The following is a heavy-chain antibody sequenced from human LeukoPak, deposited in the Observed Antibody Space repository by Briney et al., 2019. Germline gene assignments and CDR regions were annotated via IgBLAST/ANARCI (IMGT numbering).Heavy chain of an antibody. CDR2: INHSGST. Sequence: SETLSLTCAVYGGSFSGYYWGWIRQPPGKGLEWIGEINHSGSTNYNPSLKSRVTISVDTSKNQFSLKLSSVTAADTAVYYCARGDFWSGYYISYWGQGTLVTVSS. V-gene: IGHV4-34*01. CDR3: ARGDFWSGYYISY. CDR1: GGSFSGYY. J-gene: IGHJ4*02. D-gene: IGHD3-3*01.